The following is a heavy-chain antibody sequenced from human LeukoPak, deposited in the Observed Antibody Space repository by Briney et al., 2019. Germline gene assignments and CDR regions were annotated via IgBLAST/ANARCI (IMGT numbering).Heavy chain of an antibody. Sequence: PGGSLRLSCAASGFTVSSNYMSWVRQAPGKGLEWVSVIYSGGSTYYADSVKGRFTISRDNSKNTLYLQMNSLRAEDTAVYYCAREGRHYDILTGYYNVAFFDHWGQGTLVTVSS. CDR3: AREGRHYDILTGYYNVAFFDH. CDR2: IYSGGST. CDR1: GFTVSSNY. J-gene: IGHJ4*02. D-gene: IGHD3-9*01. V-gene: IGHV3-53*01.